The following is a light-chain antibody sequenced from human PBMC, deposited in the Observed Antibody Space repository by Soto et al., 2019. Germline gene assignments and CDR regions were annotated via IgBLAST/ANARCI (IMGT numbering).Light chain of an antibody. CDR3: QQYTSYSWT. CDR1: QSINRW. CDR2: DTS. V-gene: IGKV1-5*01. Sequence: DIQMTQSPSTLSASVGDRVTITCRASQSINRWLAWYQQKPGKAPQILIYDTSTLKSGVPSRFSASGSGTEITLIISRLQPDDFATYYCQQYTSYSWTFGQGTKVDIK. J-gene: IGKJ1*01.